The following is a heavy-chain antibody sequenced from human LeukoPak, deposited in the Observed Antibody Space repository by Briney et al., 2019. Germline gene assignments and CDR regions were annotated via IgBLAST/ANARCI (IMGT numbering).Heavy chain of an antibody. CDR3: ARGAGSDGGDWFYP. CDR2: MNANSGNT. D-gene: IGHD3-10*01. Sequence: GASVKVSCKASGYTFINNDINWVRQATGQGLEWMGWMNANSGNTGYAQKFQGRVTMTRDTSISTAYMELSSLRSEDTAVYYCARGAGSDGGDWFYPWGQGTLVTVSS. V-gene: IGHV1-8*01. J-gene: IGHJ5*02. CDR1: GYTFINND.